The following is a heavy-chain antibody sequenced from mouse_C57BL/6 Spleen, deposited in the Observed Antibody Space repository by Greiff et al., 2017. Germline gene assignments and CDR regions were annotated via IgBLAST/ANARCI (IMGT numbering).Heavy chain of an antibody. D-gene: IGHD3-2*02. Sequence: VQLQQSGAELVKPGASVKLSCTASGFNIKDYYMHWVKQRTEQGLEWIGRIDPEDGETKYAPQFQGKATITADTSSNTAYLQLSSLTSEDTAVYYCARLRDVDVWGTGTTVTVSS. CDR1: GFNIKDYY. V-gene: IGHV14-2*01. CDR2: IDPEDGET. J-gene: IGHJ1*03. CDR3: ARLRDVDV.